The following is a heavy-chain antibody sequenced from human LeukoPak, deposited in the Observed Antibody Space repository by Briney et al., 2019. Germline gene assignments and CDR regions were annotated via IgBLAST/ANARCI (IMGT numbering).Heavy chain of an antibody. J-gene: IGHJ5*02. CDR3: ATTEVVRFLDHGAFDT. V-gene: IGHV1-24*01. Sequence: ASVKVSCKVSGYTLTELSMHWVRQAPGKGLEWMGGFDPEDGEAIYAQKFQGRVTMTEDTSTDTAYMELSSLRSEDTAVYYRATTEVVRFLDHGAFDTWGQGTLVTVSS. CDR2: FDPEDGEA. CDR1: GYTLTELS. D-gene: IGHD3-3*01.